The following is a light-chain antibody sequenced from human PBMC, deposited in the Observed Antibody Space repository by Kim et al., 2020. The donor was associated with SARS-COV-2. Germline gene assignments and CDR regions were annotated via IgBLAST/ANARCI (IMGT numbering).Light chain of an antibody. Sequence: AALGDRVTITCRASQSISSYLNWYQQKPGKAPKLLIYAASSLQSGVPSRFSGSGSGTDFTLTISSLQPEDFATYYCQQSYSTPRTFGQGTKVDIK. V-gene: IGKV1-39*01. CDR3: QQSYSTPRT. CDR2: AAS. CDR1: QSISSY. J-gene: IGKJ1*01.